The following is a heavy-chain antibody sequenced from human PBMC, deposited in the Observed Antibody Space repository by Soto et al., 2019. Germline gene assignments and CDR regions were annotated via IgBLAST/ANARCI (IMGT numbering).Heavy chain of an antibody. V-gene: IGHV1-69*01. CDR3: ARPVEMATISRSYLFY. Sequence: QVQLVQSGAEVKKPGSSVKVSCKASGGTFSNYAINWVRQAPGQGLEWMGGIIPLFGTANYAQKFQGRVTITADESTSTDYLDLSSLRSEDTAVYYCARPVEMATISRSYLFYWGQGTLVTVSS. D-gene: IGHD5-12*01. CDR2: IIPLFGTA. J-gene: IGHJ4*02. CDR1: GGTFSNYA.